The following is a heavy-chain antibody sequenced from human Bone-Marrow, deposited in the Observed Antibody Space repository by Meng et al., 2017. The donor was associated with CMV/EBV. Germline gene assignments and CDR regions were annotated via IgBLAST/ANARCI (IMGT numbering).Heavy chain of an antibody. D-gene: IGHD2-8*01. CDR2: TYYRSKWYN. CDR1: GDSVSSNSAA. CDR3: ARGRMGIDYYYYYYGMDV. V-gene: IGHV6-1*01. Sequence: LRLSCAISGDSVSSNSAAWNWIRQSPSRGLEWLGRTYYRSKWYNDYAVSVKSRITINPDTSKNQFSLQLNSVTPEDTAVYYCARGRMGIDYYYYYYGMDVWGQGTTVTVSS. J-gene: IGHJ6*02.